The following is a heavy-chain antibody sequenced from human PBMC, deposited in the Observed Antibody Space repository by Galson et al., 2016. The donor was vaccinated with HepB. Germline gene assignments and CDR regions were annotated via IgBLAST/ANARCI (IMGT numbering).Heavy chain of an antibody. CDR3: ARHPPSRRISMRVVVNDAFDI. D-gene: IGHD3-22*01. CDR1: GYNFTSYW. J-gene: IGHJ3*02. CDR2: IYPRDSDT. V-gene: IGHV5-51*01. Sequence: QSGAEVKKPGESLKISCKASGYNFTSYWIGWVRQMPGKGLEWMGIIYPRDSDTNYSPSFQGQVILSADKSITTAYLQWNSLKTSDTAKYYCARHPPSRRISMRVVVNDAFDIWGQGTMVSVSS.